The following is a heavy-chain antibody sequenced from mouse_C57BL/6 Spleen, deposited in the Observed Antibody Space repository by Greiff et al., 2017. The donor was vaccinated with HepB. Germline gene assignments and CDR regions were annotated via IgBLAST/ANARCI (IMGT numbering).Heavy chain of an antibody. CDR2: ISDGGSYT. CDR3: ARVARYYGSSPWFAY. V-gene: IGHV5-4*01. Sequence: EVQLVESGGGLVKPGGSLKLSCAASGFTFSSYAMSWVRQTPEKRLEWVATISDGGSYTYYPDNVKGRFTISRDNAKNNLYLQMSHLKSEDTAMHYCARVARYYGSSPWFAYWGQGTLVTVSA. J-gene: IGHJ3*01. CDR1: GFTFSSYA. D-gene: IGHD1-1*01.